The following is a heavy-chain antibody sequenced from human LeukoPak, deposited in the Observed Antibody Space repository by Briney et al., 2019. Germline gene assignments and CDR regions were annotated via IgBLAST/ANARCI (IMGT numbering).Heavy chain of an antibody. CDR3: ARDRGCSGGSCYLNYFDY. CDR2: IYYSGST. CDR1: GGSISSSSYY. Sequence: PSETLSLTCTVSGGSISSSSYYWGWIRQPPGKGLEWIGSIYYSGSTYYNPSLKSRVTISVDTSKNQFSLKLSSVTAADTAAYYCARDRGCSGGSCYLNYFDYWGQGTLVTVSS. J-gene: IGHJ4*02. V-gene: IGHV4-39*07. D-gene: IGHD2-15*01.